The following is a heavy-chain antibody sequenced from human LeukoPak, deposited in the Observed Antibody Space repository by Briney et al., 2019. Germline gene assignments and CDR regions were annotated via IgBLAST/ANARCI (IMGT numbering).Heavy chain of an antibody. CDR1: GYTFTGYY. J-gene: IGHJ6*04. CDR3: ARDRGPVVVVAATGFGV. V-gene: IGHV1-2*02. CDR2: INPNSGGT. D-gene: IGHD2-15*01. Sequence: ASVKVSCKASGYTFTGYYTHWVRQAPGQGLEWMGWINPNSGGTNYAQKFQGRVTMTRDTSISTAYMELSRLRSDDTAVYYCARDRGPVVVVAATGFGVWGKGTTVTVSS.